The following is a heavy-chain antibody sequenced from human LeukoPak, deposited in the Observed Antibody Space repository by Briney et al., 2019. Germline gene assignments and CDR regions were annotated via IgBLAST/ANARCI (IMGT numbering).Heavy chain of an antibody. J-gene: IGHJ4*02. CDR1: GFTFSRYW. CDR3: ASLDANMVNGDY. V-gene: IGHV3-7*01. Sequence: GGSLRLSCAASGFTFSRYWMSWVRQAPGKGLEWVANIDQGGNEKNYVDSVKGRFTISRDNAKNSLYLQINSLRAEDTAVYYCASLDANMVNGDYWGQGTLVTVSS. CDR2: IDQGGNEK. D-gene: IGHD5-18*01.